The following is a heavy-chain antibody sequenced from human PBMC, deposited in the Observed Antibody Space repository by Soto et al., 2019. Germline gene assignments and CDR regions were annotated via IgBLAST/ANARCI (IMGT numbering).Heavy chain of an antibody. D-gene: IGHD1-26*01. CDR1: GFTVSSNH. CDR3: ARERRGWVGAFDI. Sequence: GGSLRLSCAASGFTVSSNHMSWVRQAPGKGLEWVSVIYSGGSTYYADSVKGRFTISRHNSKNTLYLQMNSLRAEDTAVYYCARERRGWVGAFDIWGQGTMVTVSS. V-gene: IGHV3-53*04. CDR2: IYSGGST. J-gene: IGHJ3*02.